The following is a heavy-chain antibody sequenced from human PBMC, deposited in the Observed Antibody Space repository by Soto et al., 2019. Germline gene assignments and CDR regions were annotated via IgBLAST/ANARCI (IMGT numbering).Heavy chain of an antibody. CDR2: IYHSGST. J-gene: IGHJ4*02. Sequence: PSETLSLTCAVSGGSISSCGYSWSWIRQPPGKGLEWIGYIYHSGSTYYNPSLKSRVTISVDRSKNQFSLKLSSVTAADTAVYYCASNRGGSPTIFDDWGQGTLVTVSS. V-gene: IGHV4-30-2*01. D-gene: IGHD1-26*01. CDR3: ASNRGGSPTIFDD. CDR1: GGSISSCGYS.